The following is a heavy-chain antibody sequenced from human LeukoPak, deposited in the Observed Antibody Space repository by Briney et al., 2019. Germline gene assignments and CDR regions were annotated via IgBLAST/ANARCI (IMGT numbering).Heavy chain of an antibody. V-gene: IGHV3-9*01. CDR1: GFTFDDYA. Sequence: PGRSLRLSCAASGFTFDDYAMHWVRQTPGKGLEWVSHISWNSATIEYADSVKGRFTISRDNAKNSLYLQMNSLRAEDTAVYYCARVPYCTNGVCYKPDFNYWGQGTLVTVSS. D-gene: IGHD2-8*01. CDR3: ARVPYCTNGVCYKPDFNY. CDR2: ISWNSATI. J-gene: IGHJ4*02.